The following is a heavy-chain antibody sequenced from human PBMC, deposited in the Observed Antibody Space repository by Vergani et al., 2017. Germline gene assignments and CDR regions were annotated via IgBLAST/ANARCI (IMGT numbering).Heavy chain of an antibody. CDR3: ARGGLWFGELLYTDY. J-gene: IGHJ4*02. V-gene: IGHV1-18*04. D-gene: IGHD3-10*01. CDR1: GYTFTSYG. CDR2: IIPIFGTA. Sequence: QVQLVQSGAEVKKPGASVKVSCKASGYTFTSYGISWVRQAPGQGLEWMGGIIPIFGTANYAQKFQGRVTMTTDTSTSTAYMELRSLRSDDTAVYYCARGGLWFGELLYTDYWGQGTLVTVSS.